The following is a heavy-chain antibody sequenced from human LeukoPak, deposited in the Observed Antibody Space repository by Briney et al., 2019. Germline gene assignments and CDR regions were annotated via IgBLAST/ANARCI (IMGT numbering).Heavy chain of an antibody. D-gene: IGHD1-26*01. CDR1: GGSLTGYY. Sequence: SETLSLTCAVYGGSLTGYYMSWIRQSPGKGLEWLGELSHGGDTNYNPSLKRRVTISVDTSKNQFSLRLTSLTAADTAVYFCASPSECCGSAFRLSGRGTLVTVSS. J-gene: IGHJ2*01. CDR3: ASPSECCGSAFRL. CDR2: LSHGGDT. V-gene: IGHV4-34*01.